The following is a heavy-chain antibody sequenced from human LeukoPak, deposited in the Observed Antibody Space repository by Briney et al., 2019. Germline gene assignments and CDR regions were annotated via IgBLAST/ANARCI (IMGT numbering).Heavy chain of an antibody. CDR1: GFTFSSYG. CDR2: IRCDGSNK. Sequence: HAGGSLRLSCAASGFTFSSYGMHWVRQAPGKGLEWVAFIRCDGSNKYYADSVKGRFTISRDNSKNTLYLQMNSLRAEDTAVYYCAQWRNGALAWGQGTLVTVSS. J-gene: IGHJ5*02. V-gene: IGHV3-30*02. D-gene: IGHD2-8*01. CDR3: AQWRNGALA.